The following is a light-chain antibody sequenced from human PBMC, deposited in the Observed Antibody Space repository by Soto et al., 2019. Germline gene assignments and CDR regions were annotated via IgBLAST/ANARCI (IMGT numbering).Light chain of an antibody. J-gene: IGLJ2*01. V-gene: IGLV2-18*02. CDR2: EVS. CDR3: SSYTSTSTV. CDR1: SSDVGSYNR. Sequence: QSALTQPPSVSGSPGQSVTISCTGTSSDVGSYNRVSWYQQPPGTAPKLLIYEVSNRPSGVPDRFSGSKSGNTASLTISGLQAEDEAYYYCSSYTSTSTVFGGGTKVTVL.